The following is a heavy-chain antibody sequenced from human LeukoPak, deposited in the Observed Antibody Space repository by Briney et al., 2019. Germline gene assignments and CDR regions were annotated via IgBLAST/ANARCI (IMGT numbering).Heavy chain of an antibody. V-gene: IGHV3-48*01. CDR3: ARGAPPYSGWYMFDY. J-gene: IGHJ4*02. Sequence: GGSLRLSCAASGFTFSSYSMNWVRQAPGKGLEWGSYISSSSSTIYYADSVKGRFTISRDNSKNTLYLQMNSLRAEDTAVYYCARGAPPYSGWYMFDYWGQGTLVTVSS. CDR1: GFTFSSYS. D-gene: IGHD6-19*01. CDR2: ISSSSSTI.